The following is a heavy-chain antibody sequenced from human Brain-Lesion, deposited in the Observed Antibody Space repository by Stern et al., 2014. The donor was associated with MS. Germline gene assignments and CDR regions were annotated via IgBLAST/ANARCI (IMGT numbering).Heavy chain of an antibody. J-gene: IGHJ4*02. CDR1: GGAVSSGDRY. V-gene: IGHV4-31*03. D-gene: IGHD3-3*01. CDR2: ISYSGNT. Sequence: QVQLVQSGPGLVKPSQTLSLTCTVSGGAVSSGDRYWRWIRQHPEKGLEWIGYISYSGNTYYNPSLESRVTISMDRSKNQFSLKLRSVTAADTAVYYCARVTEFLRFFYPDYWGQGIRVTVSS. CDR3: ARVTEFLRFFYPDY.